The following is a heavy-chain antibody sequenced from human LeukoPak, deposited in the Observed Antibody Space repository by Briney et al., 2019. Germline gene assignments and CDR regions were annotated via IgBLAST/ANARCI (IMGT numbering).Heavy chain of an antibody. J-gene: IGHJ6*02. CDR3: ARMPRRLGYCSSTSCGPFYYYYGMDV. V-gene: IGHV4-34*01. D-gene: IGHD2-2*01. Sequence: PSETLSLTCAVYGGSFSGYYWSWIRQPPGKGLEWLGEINHSGSTNYNPSLKSRVTISVDTSKNQFSLKLSSVTAADTAVYYCARMPRRLGYCSSTSCGPFYYYYGMDVWGQGTTVTVSS. CDR1: GGSFSGYY. CDR2: INHSGST.